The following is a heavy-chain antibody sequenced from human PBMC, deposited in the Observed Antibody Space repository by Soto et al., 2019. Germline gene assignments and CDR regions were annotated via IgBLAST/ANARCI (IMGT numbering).Heavy chain of an antibody. D-gene: IGHD3-10*01. CDR2: LYSSGDT. V-gene: IGHV4-31*03. Sequence: QVQLQESGTGLVRPSQTLSLTCTVSGGSVTSGGYFWSWIRHCPGKGLEWIGYLYSSGDTNYNPSLNSRVAMSVDTSKNQFSLQLTAVTVADTAIYYCTRDWGPPVTDGDDSCGQGILVTVSS. J-gene: IGHJ5*01. CDR1: GGSVTSGGYF. CDR3: TRDWGPPVTDGDDS.